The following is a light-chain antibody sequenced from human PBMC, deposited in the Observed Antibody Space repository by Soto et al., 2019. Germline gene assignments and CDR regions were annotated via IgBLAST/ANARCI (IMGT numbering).Light chain of an antibody. CDR1: QSISSW. Sequence: DIQMTQSPSTLSASVGDRVTITCRASQSISSWLAWYQQKPGKAPKLLIYDASSLESGVPSRFSATVSGTEFSLTITSLQPEDFATYYCQQSYSTPWTFGQGTKVDI. CDR3: QQSYSTPWT. CDR2: DAS. V-gene: IGKV1-5*01. J-gene: IGKJ1*01.